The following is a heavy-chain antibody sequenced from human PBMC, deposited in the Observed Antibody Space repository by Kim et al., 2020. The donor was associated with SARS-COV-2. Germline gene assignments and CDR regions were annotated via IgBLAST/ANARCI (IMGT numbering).Heavy chain of an antibody. CDR3: AKDRLIAAAAPPYNSFDS. J-gene: IGHJ5*01. Sequence: GGSLRLSCAASGFTFSSHAMSWVRQAPGQGLEWVSAISGRGGSTYYADSVKGRFTISRDNSKNTLYLQMNSLRAEDTAVYYCAKDRLIAAAAPPYNSFDSWGQGTLVTVSS. V-gene: IGHV3-23*01. CDR2: ISGRGGST. D-gene: IGHD6-13*01. CDR1: GFTFSSHA.